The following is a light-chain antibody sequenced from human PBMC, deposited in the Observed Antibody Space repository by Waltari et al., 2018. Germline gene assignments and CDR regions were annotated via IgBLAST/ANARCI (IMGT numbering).Light chain of an antibody. CDR2: DAS. CDR1: QSVSNY. V-gene: IGKV3-11*01. CDR3: QQRSRLIT. J-gene: IGKJ5*01. Sequence: EVVLTRSPATLSLSPGERATLSCRASQSVSNYLAWYQQKPGQAPRLLIYDASNRATGIPARFSGSGSGTDFALSISSLEPEDSAVYFCQQRSRLITFGQGTRLEIK.